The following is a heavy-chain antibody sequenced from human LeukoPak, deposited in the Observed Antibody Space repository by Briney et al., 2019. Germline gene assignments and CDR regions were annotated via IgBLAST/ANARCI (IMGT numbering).Heavy chain of an antibody. Sequence: SVKVSCKASGGTFSSYAISWVRQAPGQGLEWMGRIIPILGIANYAQKFQGRVTITADKSTSTAYMELSSLRSEDTAVYYCASHYYDFRSVNYYYYGMDVWGQGTTVTVSS. CDR2: IIPILGIA. D-gene: IGHD3-3*01. J-gene: IGHJ6*02. V-gene: IGHV1-69*04. CDR1: GGTFSSYA. CDR3: ASHYYDFRSVNYYYYGMDV.